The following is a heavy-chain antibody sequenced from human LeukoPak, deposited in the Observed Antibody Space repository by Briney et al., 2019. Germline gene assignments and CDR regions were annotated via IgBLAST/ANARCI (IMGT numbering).Heavy chain of an antibody. CDR1: GFTFDSYW. D-gene: IGHD1-14*01. CDR2: IKQDGNEK. Sequence: PGGSLRLSCAASGFTFDSYWMSWVRQAPGKGLEWVAKIKQDGNEKYYVGSVKGRFTISRDNAKNSLYLQMNSLRAEDTAVYYCARDPLTQNDYWGQGTLVSVSS. CDR3: ARDPLTQNDY. V-gene: IGHV3-7*01. J-gene: IGHJ4*02.